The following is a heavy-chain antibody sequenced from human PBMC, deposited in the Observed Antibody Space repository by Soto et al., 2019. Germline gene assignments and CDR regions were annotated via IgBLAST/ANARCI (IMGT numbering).Heavy chain of an antibody. CDR1: GFTFSTFA. J-gene: IGHJ4*02. D-gene: IGHD2-2*01. CDR2: VSGSGDST. CDR3: AKDQRYYCSRTNRQVFDY. Sequence: SLRLSCAASGFTFSTFAMTWVRQAPGKGLEWVSAVSGSGDSTYYADSVKGRFTIYRDNSENTLFLQMNSLRAEDTAVYYCAKDQRYYCSRTNRQVFDYWGQGTPVTVSS. V-gene: IGHV3-23*01.